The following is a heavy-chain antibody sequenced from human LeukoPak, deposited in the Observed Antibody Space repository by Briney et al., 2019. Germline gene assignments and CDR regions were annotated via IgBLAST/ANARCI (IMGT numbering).Heavy chain of an antibody. D-gene: IGHD6-19*01. CDR2: IYYSGST. Sequence: PSETLSLTCTVSGGSISSYYWSWIRQPPGKGLEWIGYIYYSGSTNYNPSLKSRVTISVDTSKNQFSLKLSSVTAADTAVYYCARDPISGWYYFDYWGQGTLVTVSS. J-gene: IGHJ4*02. V-gene: IGHV4-59*01. CDR3: ARDPISGWYYFDY. CDR1: GGSISSYY.